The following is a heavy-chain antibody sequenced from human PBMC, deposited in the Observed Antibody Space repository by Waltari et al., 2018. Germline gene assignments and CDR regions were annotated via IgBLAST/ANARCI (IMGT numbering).Heavy chain of an antibody. CDR1: GGSFSGYY. D-gene: IGHD4-17*01. CDR2: INHSGST. J-gene: IGHJ4*02. Sequence: QVQLQQWGAGLLKPSETLSLTCAVYGGSFSGYYWSWIRQPPGKGLEWIGEINHSGSTNYNPSLKSRVTISVDTSKNQFSLKLSSVTAADTAVYYCARGANYGDYEGIDYWGQGTLVTVSS. V-gene: IGHV4-34*01. CDR3: ARGANYGDYEGIDY.